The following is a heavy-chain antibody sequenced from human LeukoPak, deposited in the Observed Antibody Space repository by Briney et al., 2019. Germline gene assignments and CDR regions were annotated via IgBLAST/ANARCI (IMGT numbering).Heavy chain of an antibody. V-gene: IGHV1-8*01. J-gene: IGHJ6*03. Sequence: ASVKVSCKASGYTFTSYDIDWVRQATGQGLEWMGWMNPNSGNTGYAQKFRGRVTMTRNTSISTAYMELSSLRSEDTAVYYCARGVVPAAMWSSLYYYYYMDVWGQGTLVTVSS. CDR3: ARGVVPAAMWSSLYYYYYMDV. CDR1: GYTFTSYD. CDR2: MNPNSGNT. D-gene: IGHD2-2*01.